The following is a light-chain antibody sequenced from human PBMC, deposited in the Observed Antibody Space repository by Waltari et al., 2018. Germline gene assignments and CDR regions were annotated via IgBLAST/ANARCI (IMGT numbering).Light chain of an antibody. Sequence: QSALTQPASVSGSPVQSITISCTGTSSESGSYNLVSWSQQHPGKAPKLMIYEVSKRPSGVSNRFSGSKSGNTASLTISGLQAEDEADYYCCSYAGSSTSPYVFGTGTKVTVL. CDR1: SSESGSYNL. V-gene: IGLV2-23*02. J-gene: IGLJ1*01. CDR3: CSYAGSSTSPYV. CDR2: EVS.